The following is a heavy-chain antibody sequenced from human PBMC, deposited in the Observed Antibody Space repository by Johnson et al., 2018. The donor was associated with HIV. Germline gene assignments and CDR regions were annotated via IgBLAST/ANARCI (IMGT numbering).Heavy chain of an antibody. D-gene: IGHD4-11*01. V-gene: IGHV3-11*01. CDR3: AKDTYSHRLTVTESGFDI. CDR1: GFTFSDYY. CDR2: ISSSGSTI. J-gene: IGHJ3*02. Sequence: VQLVESGGGVVQPGRSLRLSCAASGFTFSDYYMTWIRQAPGKGLEWVSYISSSGSTIYYADSVKGRFTISRDNSKNTLYLQMNSLRAEDTAVYYCAKDTYSHRLTVTESGFDIWGQGTMVTVSS.